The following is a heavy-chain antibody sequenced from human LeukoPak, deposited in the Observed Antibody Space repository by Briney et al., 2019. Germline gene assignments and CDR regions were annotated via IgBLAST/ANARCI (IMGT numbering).Heavy chain of an antibody. CDR3: ARGLVGGDYYGDYGVY. V-gene: IGHV1-2*02. CDR1: GYTFTSYG. Sequence: ASVKASCKASGYTFTSYGISWVRQAPGQGLEWMGWINPNSGGTNYAQKFQGRVTMTRDTSISTAYMELSRLRSDDTAVYYCARGLVGGDYYGDYGVYWGQGTLVTVSS. J-gene: IGHJ4*02. CDR2: INPNSGGT. D-gene: IGHD4-17*01.